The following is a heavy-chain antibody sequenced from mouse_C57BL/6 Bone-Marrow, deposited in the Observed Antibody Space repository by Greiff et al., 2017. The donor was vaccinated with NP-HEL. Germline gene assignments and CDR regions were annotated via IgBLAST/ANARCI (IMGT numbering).Heavy chain of an antibody. CDR3: AGSSSSWYFDV. J-gene: IGHJ1*03. CDR1: GFPITSGYY. V-gene: IGHV12-3*01. D-gene: IGHD1-1*01. Sequence: QVQLKESGPGLVKPSQSLFLTCSITGFPITSGYYWIWIRQSPGKPLEWMGYITHSGETFYNPSLQSPISITRETSKNQFFLQLNSVTTEDTAMYYCAGSSSSWYFDVWGTGTTVTVSS. CDR2: ITHSGET.